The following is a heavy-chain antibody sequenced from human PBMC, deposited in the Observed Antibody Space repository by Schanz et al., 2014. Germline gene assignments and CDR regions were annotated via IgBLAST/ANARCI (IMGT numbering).Heavy chain of an antibody. CDR3: AIIGVMVAVAGTRADY. Sequence: AQLMESGGGVVQPGGSLRLSCAASGFTFSSYAMSWVRQAPGKGLEWVSALSGSGGSTYYADSVKGRFTISRDNSKNTLYLQMNRLRAEDTALYYCAIIGVMVAVAGTRADYWGQGTLVTVSS. CDR1: GFTFSSYA. CDR2: LSGSGGST. V-gene: IGHV3-23*01. D-gene: IGHD6-19*01. J-gene: IGHJ4*02.